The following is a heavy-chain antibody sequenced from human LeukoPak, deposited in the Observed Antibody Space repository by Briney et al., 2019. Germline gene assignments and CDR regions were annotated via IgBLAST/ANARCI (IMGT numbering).Heavy chain of an antibody. Sequence: GGSLRLSCAASGFTFSSNYMSWVRQAPGKGLEWVSVIYSGGSTYYADSVKGRFTISRDNSKNTLYLQMNSLRAEDTALYYCAKDAQGLVRGGFYFDFWGQGSLVTVSS. D-gene: IGHD6-19*01. CDR1: GFTFSSNY. V-gene: IGHV3-66*01. CDR2: IYSGGST. CDR3: AKDAQGLVRGGFYFDF. J-gene: IGHJ4*02.